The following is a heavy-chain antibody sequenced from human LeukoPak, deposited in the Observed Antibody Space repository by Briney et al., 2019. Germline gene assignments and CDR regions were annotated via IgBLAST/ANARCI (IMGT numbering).Heavy chain of an antibody. J-gene: IGHJ5*02. CDR1: GFTFSNYA. Sequence: GGSLRLSCAASGFTFSNYAMSWVRQAPGKGLEWVSSISGSGGNTYYADSVKGRFTISRDNSKNTLYLQMNSLRAEETAVYYCAKEPPIMITFGGIIGSWGQGTLVTVSS. D-gene: IGHD3-16*02. CDR3: AKEPPIMITFGGIIGS. V-gene: IGHV3-23*01. CDR2: ISGSGGNT.